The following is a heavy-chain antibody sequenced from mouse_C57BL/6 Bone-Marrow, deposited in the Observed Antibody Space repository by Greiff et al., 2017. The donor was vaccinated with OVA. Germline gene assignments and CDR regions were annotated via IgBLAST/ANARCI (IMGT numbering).Heavy chain of an antibody. D-gene: IGHD2-1*01. CDR1: GFTFSSYG. CDR2: ISSGGSYT. V-gene: IGHV5-6*02. CDR3: ARHLLGYFDV. Sequence: DVMLVESGGDLVKPGGSLKLSCAASGFTFSSYGMSWVRQTPDKRLEWVATISSGGSYTYYPDSVKGRFTISRDNAKNTLYLQMSSLKSEDTAMYYCARHLLGYFDVWGTGTTVTVSS. J-gene: IGHJ1*03.